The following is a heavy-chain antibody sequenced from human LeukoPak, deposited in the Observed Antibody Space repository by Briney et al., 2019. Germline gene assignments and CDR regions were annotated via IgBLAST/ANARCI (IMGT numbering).Heavy chain of an antibody. CDR3: ARRRLRFHPGFDP. Sequence: PSETLSLTCAVYGGSFSAFFWSWIRQSPGKGLEWIGEISHNGTTNYSPSLKRRITISVDSSKNQFSLHVKSVTAADTAVYYCARRRLRFHPGFDPWGQGTLVTVSS. CDR2: ISHNGTT. D-gene: IGHD3-3*01. V-gene: IGHV4-34*01. J-gene: IGHJ5*02. CDR1: GGSFSAFF.